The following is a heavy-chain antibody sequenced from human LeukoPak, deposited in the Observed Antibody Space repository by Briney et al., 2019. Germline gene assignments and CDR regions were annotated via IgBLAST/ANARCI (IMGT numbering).Heavy chain of an antibody. CDR1: GYTFTGYY. J-gene: IGHJ4*02. Sequence: ASVKVSCKASGYTFTGYYMHWVRQAPGQGLEWMGWINPNSGGTNYAQKFQGRVTMTRDTSISTAYMELSRLRSDDTAVYYCARTEYISSPPTYYFDYWGQGTLVTVSS. D-gene: IGHD6-13*01. V-gene: IGHV1-2*02. CDR3: ARTEYISSPPTYYFDY. CDR2: INPNSGGT.